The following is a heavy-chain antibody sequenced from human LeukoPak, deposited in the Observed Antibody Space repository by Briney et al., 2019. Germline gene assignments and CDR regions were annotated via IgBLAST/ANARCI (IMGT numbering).Heavy chain of an antibody. CDR1: GYTLTELS. J-gene: IGHJ4*02. V-gene: IGHV1-24*01. Sequence: ASVKVSCKVSGYTLTELSMHWVRQTPGKGLEWMGGFDPEDGETIYAQKFQGRVTMTEDTSTDTAYMELSSLRSEDTVVYYCATVPRYNWQSWGQGTLVTVSS. CDR2: FDPEDGET. D-gene: IGHD1-20*01. CDR3: ATVPRYNWQS.